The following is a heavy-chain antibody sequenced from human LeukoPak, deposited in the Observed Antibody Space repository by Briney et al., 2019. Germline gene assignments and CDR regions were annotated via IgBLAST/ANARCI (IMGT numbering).Heavy chain of an antibody. CDR1: GFIFSDHY. CDR3: ARAVGRGSGAHFDY. J-gene: IGHJ4*02. CDR2: LSSRSTYA. D-gene: IGHD1-26*01. Sequence: PGGSLRLSCAASGFIFSDHYMSWVRQAPGKGLEWISCLSSRSTYAFYADSVKGRFAISRDDAKNSLYLQMNSLRAEDTAVHYCARAVGRGSGAHFDYWGQGTLVTVSS. V-gene: IGHV3-11*06.